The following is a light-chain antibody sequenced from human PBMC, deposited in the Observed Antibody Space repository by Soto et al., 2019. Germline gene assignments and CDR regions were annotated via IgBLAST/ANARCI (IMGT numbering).Light chain of an antibody. V-gene: IGKV1-5*03. CDR3: QQYNSYSWT. Sequence: DVQMTQSSSSLSASVGDRVTITCRASQSVNRWLAWYQQKPGKAPKLLIYEASSLESGVPSRFGGSGSGTEFTLTISSLQPDDFAIYYCQQYNSYSWTFGQGTKVEIK. CDR2: EAS. J-gene: IGKJ1*01. CDR1: QSVNRW.